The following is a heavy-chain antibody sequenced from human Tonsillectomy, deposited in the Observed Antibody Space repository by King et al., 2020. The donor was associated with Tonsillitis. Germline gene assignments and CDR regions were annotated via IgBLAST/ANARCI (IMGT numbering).Heavy chain of an antibody. CDR3: ARGRGNYWYFDL. CDR2: ISGSGGNT. D-gene: IGHD3-16*01. J-gene: IGHJ2*01. V-gene: IGHV3-23*04. CDR1: GFTLSTYA. Sequence: VQLVESGGGLVQPGGSVRLSCAASGFTLSTYAMSWVRQAPGKGLEWVSAISGSGGNTYYADSVKGRFTISRDRSKNTLHLHMNSLRAEDTALYYCARGRGNYWYFDLWGRGTLVTVSS.